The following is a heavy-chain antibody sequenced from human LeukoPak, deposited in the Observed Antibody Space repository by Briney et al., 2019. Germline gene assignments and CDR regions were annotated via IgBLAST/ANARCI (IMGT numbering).Heavy chain of an antibody. CDR3: ARRLTQYDCFDP. V-gene: IGHV6-1*01. CDR2: TYYRSKWYN. Sequence: SQTLSLTCAISGDSVSSNSAAWNWIRQSPSRGLEWLGRTYYRSKWYNDYAVSVRGRISVNPDTSKNQFSLHLNSVTPEDTAVYYCARRLTQYDCFDPWGQGILVTVSS. CDR1: GDSVSSNSAA. D-gene: IGHD2-2*01. J-gene: IGHJ5*02.